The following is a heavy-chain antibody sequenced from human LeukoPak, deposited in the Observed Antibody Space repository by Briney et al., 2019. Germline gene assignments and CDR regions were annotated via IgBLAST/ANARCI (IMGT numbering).Heavy chain of an antibody. J-gene: IGHJ4*02. Sequence: QPGGSLRLSCAASGFTFSSYWMHWVRQAPGRRLVWVSRINSDGSSTSYADSVKGRFTISRDNAKNTLYLQMNSLRAGDTAVYYCARVEMATINWGQGTLVTVSS. CDR2: INSDGSST. D-gene: IGHD5-24*01. V-gene: IGHV3-74*01. CDR3: ARVEMATIN. CDR1: GFTFSSYW.